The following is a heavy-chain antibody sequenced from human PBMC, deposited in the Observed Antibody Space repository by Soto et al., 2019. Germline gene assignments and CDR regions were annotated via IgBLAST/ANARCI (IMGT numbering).Heavy chain of an antibody. D-gene: IGHD2-8*01. CDR2: IYHSGST. J-gene: IGHJ4*02. V-gene: IGHV4-30-2*01. CDR1: AGSISSGGYS. Sequence: KTSETLSLTCAVSAGSISSGGYSWSWIRQPPGKGLEWIGYIYHSGSTHYNPSLKSRVTISVDRSKSQFSLKLSSVTSADTAVYYCARQYGYSFDNWGQGTLVTVSS. CDR3: ARQYGYSFDN.